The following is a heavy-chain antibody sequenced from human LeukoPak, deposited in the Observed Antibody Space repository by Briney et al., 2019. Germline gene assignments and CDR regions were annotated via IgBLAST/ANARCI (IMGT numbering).Heavy chain of an antibody. CDR1: GFTFSSYS. CDR3: ARSLGRQILINY. CDR2: ISSSSSSYI. V-gene: IGHV3-21*01. Sequence: GSLRLSCAASGFTFSSYSMNWVRQAPGKGLEWVSSISSSSSSYIYYADSVKGRFTISRDNAKNSLYLQMNSLRAEDTAVYYCARSLGRQILINYWGQGTLVTVSS. J-gene: IGHJ4*02. D-gene: IGHD3-16*01.